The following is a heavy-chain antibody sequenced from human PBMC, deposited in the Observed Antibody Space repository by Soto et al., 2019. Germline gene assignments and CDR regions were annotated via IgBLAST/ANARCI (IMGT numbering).Heavy chain of an antibody. Sequence: QVQLVQSGAEVKKPGSSVKVSCKASGGTFSSYAISWVRQAPGQGLEWMGGIIPIFGTANYAQKFQGRVTITADESTSTAYMELISLRSEDTSVYYCARDNKPGNYYYYGMDVWGQGTTVTVSS. J-gene: IGHJ6*02. CDR3: ARDNKPGNYYYYGMDV. CDR1: GGTFSSYA. V-gene: IGHV1-69*01. CDR2: IIPIFGTA.